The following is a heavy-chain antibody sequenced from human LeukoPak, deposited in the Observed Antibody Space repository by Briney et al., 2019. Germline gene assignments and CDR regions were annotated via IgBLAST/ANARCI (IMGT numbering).Heavy chain of an antibody. V-gene: IGHV3-7*02. CDR3: ARHLHYYGSGNYYYYFYAMDV. Sequence: GGSLRLSCAAAGFNFSSYWMTWVRQAPGKGLEWVANIKQDGSERYYVDSVKGRFTISRDNAKNSLYLQMNSLRADDTAVYYCARHLHYYGSGNYYYYFYAMDVWGQGTTVTVSS. D-gene: IGHD3-10*01. CDR1: GFNFSSYW. CDR2: IKQDGSER. J-gene: IGHJ6*02.